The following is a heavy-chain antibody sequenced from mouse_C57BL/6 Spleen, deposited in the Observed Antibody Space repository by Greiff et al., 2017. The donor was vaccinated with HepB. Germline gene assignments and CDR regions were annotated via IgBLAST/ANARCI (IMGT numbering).Heavy chain of an antibody. V-gene: IGHV1-76*01. CDR1: GYTFTDYY. CDR3: ATSYYSNYNFDY. D-gene: IGHD2-5*01. J-gene: IGHJ2*01. CDR2: IYPGSGNT. Sequence: QVQLQQSGAELVRPGASVKLSCKASGYTFTDYYINWVKQRPGQGLEWIARIYPGSGNTYYNEKFKGKATLTAEKSSSTAYMQLSSLTSEDSAVYFCATSYYSNYNFDYWGQGTTLTVSS.